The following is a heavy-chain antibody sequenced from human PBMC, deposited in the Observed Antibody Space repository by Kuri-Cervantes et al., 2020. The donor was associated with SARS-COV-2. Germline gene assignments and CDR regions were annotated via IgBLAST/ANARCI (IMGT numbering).Heavy chain of an antibody. CDR2: IWYDGSNK. CDR3: ARDRPEVVPLYYFNS. J-gene: IGHJ4*02. D-gene: IGHD3-22*01. V-gene: IGHV3-33*01. CDR1: GFTFSSYG. Sequence: GGSLRLSCAASGFTFSSYGMHWVRQAPGKGLEWVAVIWYDGSNKYYADSVKGRFTISRDNSKNTLYLQMKSLRAEDTAVYYCARDRPEVVPLYYFNSWGQGTLVTVSS.